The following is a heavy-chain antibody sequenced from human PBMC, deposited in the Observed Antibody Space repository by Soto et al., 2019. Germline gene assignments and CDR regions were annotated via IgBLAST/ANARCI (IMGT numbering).Heavy chain of an antibody. J-gene: IGHJ3*02. CDR2: IIPIFGTA. V-gene: IGHV1-69*06. CDR1: GGTFSSYA. CDR3: ARVAQDIVVVVAATRGAAFDI. D-gene: IGHD2-15*01. Sequence: QVQLVQSGAEVKKPGSSVKVSCKASGGTFSSYAISWVRQAPGQGLEWMGGIIPIFGTANYAQKFQGRVKITADKSTRTAYMELRSMRSEDTAVYYCARVAQDIVVVVAATRGAAFDIWGQGTMVTVSS.